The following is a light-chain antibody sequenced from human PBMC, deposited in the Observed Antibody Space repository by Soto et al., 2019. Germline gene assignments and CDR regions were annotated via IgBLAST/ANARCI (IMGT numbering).Light chain of an antibody. Sequence: DIQMTQSPSSLSASVGDRVTITCQASQDISNYLNWYQQKPGKAPKLLIYDASNLETGVPSRFSGSGSGTDCPFTISSLQPEDIATYYCQQYDNLPITFGQGTRLEIK. CDR1: QDISNY. V-gene: IGKV1-33*01. J-gene: IGKJ5*01. CDR3: QQYDNLPIT. CDR2: DAS.